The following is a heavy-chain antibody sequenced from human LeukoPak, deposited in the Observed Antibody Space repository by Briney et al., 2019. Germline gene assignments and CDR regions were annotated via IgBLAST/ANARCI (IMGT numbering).Heavy chain of an antibody. CDR3: AKTTAGYSSGRYPGWPVDY. CDR2: ISGSGGDT. Sequence: GGSLRLSCAASGFTFRSYAIYWVRQAPGKGLEWVSGISGSGGDTYFADSVRDRFTISRDNSKNTVFLQMDRLRAEDTAVYYCAKTTAGYSSGRYPGWPVDYWGQGTLVTVSS. CDR1: GFTFRSYA. V-gene: IGHV3-23*01. J-gene: IGHJ4*02. D-gene: IGHD6-19*01.